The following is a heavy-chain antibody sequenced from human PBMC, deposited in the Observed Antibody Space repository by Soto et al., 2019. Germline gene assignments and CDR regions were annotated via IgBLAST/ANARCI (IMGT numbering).Heavy chain of an antibody. CDR1: GYTFTGYY. CDR2: INPNSGGT. CDR3: AMGLYYDILTGYYTGLDY. J-gene: IGHJ4*02. D-gene: IGHD3-9*01. V-gene: IGHV1-2*02. Sequence: ASVKVSCKASGYTFTGYYMHWVRQAPGQGLEWMGWINPNSGGTNHAQKFQGRVTMTRDTSISTAYMELSRLRSDDTAVYYCAMGLYYDILTGYYTGLDYWGQGTLVTVSS.